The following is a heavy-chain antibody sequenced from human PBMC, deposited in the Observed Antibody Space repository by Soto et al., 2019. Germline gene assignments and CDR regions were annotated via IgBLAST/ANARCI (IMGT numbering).Heavy chain of an antibody. CDR2: IGSGGDT. D-gene: IGHD3-10*01. CDR3: TRKNPPTGMEV. Sequence: EVQLVESGGGLVQPGGSLRLSCAASGFTLSSYDIHWVRQATGEGLAWVSGIGSGGDTHYADSVKGRFIISREAGKNSLYLQMNNLRVGDTAVYYCTRKNPPTGMEVWGQGATVTVSS. CDR1: GFTLSSYD. V-gene: IGHV3-13*01. J-gene: IGHJ6*02.